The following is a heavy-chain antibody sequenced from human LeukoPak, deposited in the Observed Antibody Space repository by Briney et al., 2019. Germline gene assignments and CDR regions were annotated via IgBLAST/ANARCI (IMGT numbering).Heavy chain of an antibody. CDR1: GYTFTGYY. D-gene: IGHD3-10*01. V-gene: IGHV1-2*02. Sequence: VASVRVSCAASGYTFTGYYMHWVRQAPGKGLEWVASINPNSGGTNYAPKFQGRVTMTRHSSISTDYMELSRQRSDDTAVDYCAGVGREGSHRGVSDAFDIWGQGTMVTVSS. J-gene: IGHJ3*02. CDR2: INPNSGGT. CDR3: AGVGREGSHRGVSDAFDI.